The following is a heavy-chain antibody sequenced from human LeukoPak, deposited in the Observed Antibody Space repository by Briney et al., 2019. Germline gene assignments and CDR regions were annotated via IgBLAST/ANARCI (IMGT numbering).Heavy chain of an antibody. CDR1: GFSFSNHG. D-gene: IGHD3-10*01. Sequence: PGGSLRLSCAASGFSFSNHGMHWVRQAPGKRLEWVAVIWDDGNNKRYANSVNGRFTISRDNSENTLYLQMNGLTAEDTAMYYCAGDALEVVRLLWFGESNYFDYWGQGTLVTVSS. CDR3: AGDALEVVRLLWFGESNYFDY. J-gene: IGHJ4*02. CDR2: IWDDGNNK. V-gene: IGHV3-33*01.